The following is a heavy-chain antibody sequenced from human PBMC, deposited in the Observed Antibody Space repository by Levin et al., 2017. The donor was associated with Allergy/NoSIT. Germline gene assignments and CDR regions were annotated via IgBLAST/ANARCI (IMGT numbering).Heavy chain of an antibody. Sequence: GESLKISCAASGFTFNNYVFSWVRQAPGKGLEWVSAIGGGGDGIHYADSAKGRFTISRANAKNTLFLQMNGLGAEDTAVYYCAKGDRSSGWPDWGQGNLVTVSS. J-gene: IGHJ4*02. V-gene: IGHV3-23*01. D-gene: IGHD6-19*01. CDR2: IGGGGDGI. CDR3: AKGDRSSGWPD. CDR1: GFTFNNYV.